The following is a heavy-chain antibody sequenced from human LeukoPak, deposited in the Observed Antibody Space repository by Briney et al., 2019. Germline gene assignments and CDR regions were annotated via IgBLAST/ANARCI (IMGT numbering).Heavy chain of an antibody. J-gene: IGHJ4*02. D-gene: IGHD2-21*02. Sequence: SETLSLTCTVSGGSISSSSYYWGWVRQPPGKGLEWIGSIYYSGSTYYNPSLKSRVTISVDTSKNQFSLKLSSVTAADTAVYYCARLGRPLVTAIFDYWGQGTLVTVSS. CDR2: IYYSGST. CDR1: GGSISSSSYY. CDR3: ARLGRPLVTAIFDY. V-gene: IGHV4-39*01.